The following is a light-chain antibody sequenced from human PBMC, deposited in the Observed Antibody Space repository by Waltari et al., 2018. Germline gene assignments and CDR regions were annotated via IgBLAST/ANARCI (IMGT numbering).Light chain of an antibody. CDR3: QQSYSRPYT. CDR2: AAS. CDR1: QSITSY. V-gene: IGKV1-39*01. Sequence: DIQMIHSPSSLSASVGDRVTITCRASQSITSYLNWYQQKPGKAPKLLIYAASSLLSGVPSRFSGSGSGTDFTLTISSLQPEDFATYYCQQSYSRPYTFGQGTKLDIK. J-gene: IGKJ2*01.